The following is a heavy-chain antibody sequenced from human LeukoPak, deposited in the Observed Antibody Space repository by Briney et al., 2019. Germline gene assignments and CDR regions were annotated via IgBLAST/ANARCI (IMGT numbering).Heavy chain of an antibody. V-gene: IGHV4-59*01. D-gene: IGHD6-19*01. CDR3: ARDGHIQRPGYSSGWVDYYGMDV. CDR1: GGSISSYY. J-gene: IGHJ6*02. CDR2: IYYSGST. Sequence: SETLSLTCTVSGGSISSYYWSWIRQPPGKGLEWIGYIYYSGSTNYNPSLKSRVTISVDTSKNQFPLKLSSVTAADTAVYYCARDGHIQRPGYSSGWVDYYGMDVWGQGTTVTVSS.